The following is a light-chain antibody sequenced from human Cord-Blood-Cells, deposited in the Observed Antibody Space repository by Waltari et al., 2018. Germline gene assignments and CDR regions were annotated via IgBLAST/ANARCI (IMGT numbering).Light chain of an antibody. CDR1: SGHSSYA. CDR2: LNSDGSH. CDR3: QTWGTGIQV. J-gene: IGLJ2*01. V-gene: IGLV4-69*01. Sequence: QLVLTQSPSASASLGASVKLTCTLSSGHSSYAIAWHQQQPEKGPRYLMKLNSDGSHSKGDGIPDRFSGSSSGAERYLTLPSLQSEDEAYYYCQTWGTGIQVFGGGTKLTVL.